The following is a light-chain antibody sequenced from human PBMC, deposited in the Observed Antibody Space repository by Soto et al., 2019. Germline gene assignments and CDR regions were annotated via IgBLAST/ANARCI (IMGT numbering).Light chain of an antibody. J-gene: IGKJ1*01. CDR2: DAS. V-gene: IGKV1-5*01. CDR3: QQYNSYSVS. Sequence: IQRTQAPSTVSASVGDRVTITCRASQSISSRLAWYQQKPGKAPKFLVYDASNLESGVPSRFSGSGSGTEFTLTISSLQPDDFATYHCQQYNSYSVSSGQGTEVDI. CDR1: QSISSR.